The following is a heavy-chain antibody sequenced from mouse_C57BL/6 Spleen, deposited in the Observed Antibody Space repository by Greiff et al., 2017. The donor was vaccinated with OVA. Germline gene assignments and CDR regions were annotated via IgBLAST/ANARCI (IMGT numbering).Heavy chain of an antibody. J-gene: IGHJ4*01. CDR3: ARSESYSYYAMDY. V-gene: IGHV1-69*01. CDR2: IDPSTSYT. Sequence: QVQLKQPGAELVMPGASVKLSCQASGYTFTSYWMHWVKQRPGQGLEWIGEIDPSTSYTNYNQKFKVKSTLTVDKASSTAYMQLSSLTSEDSAVYYCARSESYSYYAMDYWGQGTSVTVSS. D-gene: IGHD2-12*01. CDR1: GYTFTSYW.